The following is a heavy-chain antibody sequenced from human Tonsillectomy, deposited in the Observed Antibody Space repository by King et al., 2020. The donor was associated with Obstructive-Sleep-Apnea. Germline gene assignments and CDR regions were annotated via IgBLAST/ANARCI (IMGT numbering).Heavy chain of an antibody. CDR2: IGGGGSSI. J-gene: IGHJ6*02. CDR3: SRGLDCRGGRCDYYYGMDV. CDR1: GFTFSDYY. Sequence: VQLVESGGGLVKPGGSLRLSCAASGFTFSDYYMAWIRQAPGKGLEWVSYIGGGGSSIYYADSVKGRFTISRDNAKNSLFLQMHSLRAEDTAVYYCSRGLDCRGGRCDYYYGMDVWGQGTTVTVSS. D-gene: IGHD2-15*01. V-gene: IGHV3-11*01.